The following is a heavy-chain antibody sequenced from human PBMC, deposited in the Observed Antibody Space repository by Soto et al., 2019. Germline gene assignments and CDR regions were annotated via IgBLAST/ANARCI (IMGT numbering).Heavy chain of an antibody. Sequence: EVQLVESGGGLVKPGGSPRLSCAASGFTFTRYSMNWVRQAPGKGLEWVSSISSTTNYIYYGDSMKGRFTISRDNAKNSLYLEMNCLRAEDTAVYYCARESEDLTSNFDYWGQGTLVTVSS. CDR2: ISSTTNYI. CDR1: GFTFTRYS. CDR3: ARESEDLTSNFDY. J-gene: IGHJ4*02. V-gene: IGHV3-21*06.